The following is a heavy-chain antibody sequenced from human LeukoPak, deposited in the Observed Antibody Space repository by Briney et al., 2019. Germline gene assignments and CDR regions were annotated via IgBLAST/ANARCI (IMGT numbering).Heavy chain of an antibody. J-gene: IGHJ4*02. D-gene: IGHD2-15*01. V-gene: IGHV1-46*01. Sequence: ASVKVSCKASGYTSRTYYIHWLRHAPGQRIEWMGIVTPNGHDTTNAQTFQGRFTMSEDTSTRTVYMELSSLRPEDTAIYYCARLEVAATSGGYFDYWGQGTLVIVSS. CDR2: VTPNGHDT. CDR3: ARLEVAATSGGYFDY. CDR1: GYTSRTYY.